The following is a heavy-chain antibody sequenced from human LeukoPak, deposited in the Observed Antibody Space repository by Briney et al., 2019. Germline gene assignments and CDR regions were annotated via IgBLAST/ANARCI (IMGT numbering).Heavy chain of an antibody. Sequence: SETLSLTCNVSGVSISTFYWTWIRQPPGRELEWIGYIYYSGSTNYNPSLKSRVTISVDTSKNQFSLKLSSVTAADTAVYYCARLQLSASVYWGQGTLVTVSS. J-gene: IGHJ4*02. CDR1: GVSISTFY. CDR2: IYYSGST. CDR3: ARLQLSASVY. D-gene: IGHD6-13*01. V-gene: IGHV4-59*08.